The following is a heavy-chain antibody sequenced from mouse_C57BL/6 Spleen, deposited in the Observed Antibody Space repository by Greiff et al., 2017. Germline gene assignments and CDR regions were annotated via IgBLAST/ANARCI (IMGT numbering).Heavy chain of an antibody. V-gene: IGHV5-17*01. Sequence: EVKLMESGGGLVKPGGSLKLSCAASGFTFSDYGMHWVRQAPEKGLEWVAYISSGSSTIYYADTVKGRFTISRDNAKNTLFLQMTSLRSEATAMYYCAKYYFDYWGQGTTLTVSS. J-gene: IGHJ2*01. CDR3: AKYYFDY. CDR2: ISSGSSTI. CDR1: GFTFSDYG.